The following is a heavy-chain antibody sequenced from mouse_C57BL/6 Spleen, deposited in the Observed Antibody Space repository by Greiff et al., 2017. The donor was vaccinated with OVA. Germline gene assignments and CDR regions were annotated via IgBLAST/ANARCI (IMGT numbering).Heavy chain of an antibody. Sequence: EVKLMESGGGLVKPGGSLKLSCAASGFTFSSYAMSWVRQTPEKRLEWVATISDGGSYTYYPDNVKGRFTISRDNAKNNLYLQMSHLKSEDTAMYYCARGSFITTVVEGYFDVWGTGTTVTVSS. CDR2: ISDGGSYT. D-gene: IGHD1-1*01. CDR1: GFTFSSYA. CDR3: ARGSFITTVVEGYFDV. V-gene: IGHV5-4*03. J-gene: IGHJ1*03.